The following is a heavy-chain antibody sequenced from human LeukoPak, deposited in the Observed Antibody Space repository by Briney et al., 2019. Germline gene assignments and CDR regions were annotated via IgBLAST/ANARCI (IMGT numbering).Heavy chain of an antibody. CDR1: GGSFSGYY. CDR2: INHSGST. CDR3: ARGGLRYFDWLSRNYYFDY. Sequence: SETLSLTCAVYGGSFSGYYWSWIRQPPGKGLEWIGEINHSGSTNYNPSLKSRVTISVDTSKNQFSLKLSSVTAADTAVYYCARGGLRYFDWLSRNYYFDYWGQGTLVTVSS. J-gene: IGHJ4*02. V-gene: IGHV4-34*01. D-gene: IGHD3-9*01.